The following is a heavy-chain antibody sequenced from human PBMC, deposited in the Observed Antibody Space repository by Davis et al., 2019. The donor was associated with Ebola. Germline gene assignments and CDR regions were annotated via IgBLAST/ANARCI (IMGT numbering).Heavy chain of an antibody. V-gene: IGHV3-23*01. J-gene: IGHJ5*02. CDR2: VYSAGST. D-gene: IGHD3-16*01. CDR1: GFTFSNYD. Sequence: PGGSLRLSCAASGFTFSNYDMGWVRQVPGKGLEWVSGVYSAGSTYYADSVKGRFTISRDNSKNTLYLQMNSLRAEDTAVYYCARHRTTWARWGWFDPWGQGTLVTVSS. CDR3: ARHRTTWARWGWFDP.